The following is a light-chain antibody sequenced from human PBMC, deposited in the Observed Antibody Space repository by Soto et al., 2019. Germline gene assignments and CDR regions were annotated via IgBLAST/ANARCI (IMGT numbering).Light chain of an antibody. V-gene: IGLV2-23*02. Sequence: QSVLTQPASGSGSPGQSIALSCTGTSSDVGSYNLVSWYQQHPGKAPKLMIYEVSKRPSGVSNRFSGSKSGNTASLTISGLQAEDEADYYCCSYAGSSTFGPYVFGTGTKVTVL. CDR1: SSDVGSYNL. CDR2: EVS. J-gene: IGLJ1*01. CDR3: CSYAGSSTFGPYV.